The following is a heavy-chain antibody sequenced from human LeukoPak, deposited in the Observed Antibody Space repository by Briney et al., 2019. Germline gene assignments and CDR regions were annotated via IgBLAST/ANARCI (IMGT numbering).Heavy chain of an antibody. CDR2: ISYDGSNK. CDR3: AKSHSNWGGLDAFEI. D-gene: IGHD3-16*01. CDR1: GFTFSSYA. V-gene: IGHV3-30*04. Sequence: GGSLRLSCAASGFTFSSYAMHWVRQAPGKGLEWVAVISYDGSNKYYADSVKGRFTISRDNRKNSLYLQMNSLTAEDTTLYYCAKSHSNWGGLDAFEIGGQGTLVTV. J-gene: IGHJ3*02.